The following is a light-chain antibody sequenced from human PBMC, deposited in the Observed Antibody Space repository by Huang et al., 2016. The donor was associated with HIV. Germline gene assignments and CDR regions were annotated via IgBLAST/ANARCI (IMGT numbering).Light chain of an antibody. V-gene: IGKV4-1*01. CDR1: QSVSYNSDSESY. CDR2: WAS. J-gene: IGKJ1*01. Sequence: DIVMTQSPDFLAVPLGERATINCKSSQSVSYNSDSESYVAWFHQKPGQSPKLLIYWASTRESGVPDRFSGSGSGTDFTLTISSLQAEDVGVYYCQQDHSDLWTFGQGTRVEIK. CDR3: QQDHSDLWT.